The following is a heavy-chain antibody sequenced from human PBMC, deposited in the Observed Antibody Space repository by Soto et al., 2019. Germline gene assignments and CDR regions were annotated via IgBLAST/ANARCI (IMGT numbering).Heavy chain of an antibody. Sequence: SETLSLTCIVSGGSISSGGYYWSWIRQHPGKGLEWIGYIYYSGSTYYNPSLKSRVTISVDTSKNQFSLKLSSVTAADTAVYYCERHKYSGYDPLGCGPVNLVPVSS. CDR2: IYYSGST. CDR3: ERHKYSGYDPLG. CDR1: GGSISSGGYY. V-gene: IGHV4-31*03. J-gene: IGHJ4*02. D-gene: IGHD5-12*01.